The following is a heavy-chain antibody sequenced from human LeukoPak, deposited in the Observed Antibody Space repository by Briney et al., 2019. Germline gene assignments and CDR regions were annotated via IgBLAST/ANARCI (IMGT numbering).Heavy chain of an antibody. V-gene: IGHV3-23*01. J-gene: IGHJ4*02. Sequence: SGGSLRLSCAASGFTFVSYATSWVRQAPGKGLECVSAISGGGETIYYADSVKGRFAISRDNSKNTLYLQMNGLRAEDTAIYYCAKDLNGDGGSLYYWGQGTLVTVSS. CDR2: ISGGGETI. D-gene: IGHD3-16*01. CDR1: GFTFVSYA. CDR3: AKDLNGDGGSLYY.